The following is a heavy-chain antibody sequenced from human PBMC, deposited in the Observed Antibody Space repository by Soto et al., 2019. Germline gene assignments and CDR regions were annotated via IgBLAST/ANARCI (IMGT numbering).Heavy chain of an antibody. D-gene: IGHD5-12*01. J-gene: IGHJ6*02. CDR2: MAYDGSNE. CDR3: AKNTVGLSRYYYYGMDV. Sequence: GGSLRLSCAASGFTFSSFGIHWVRQAPGKGLEWVAVMAYDGSNEYYADSVRGRFTISRDNSKSTVYLQMNSLRPEDTAVYYCAKNTVGLSRYYYYGMDVWGQGTTVTVSS. CDR1: GFTFSSFG. V-gene: IGHV3-30*18.